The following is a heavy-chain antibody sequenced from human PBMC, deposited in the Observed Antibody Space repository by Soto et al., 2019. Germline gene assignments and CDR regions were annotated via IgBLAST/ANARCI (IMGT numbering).Heavy chain of an antibody. CDR1: AYNYSTYA. Sequence: SAKDSCKTSAYNYSTYAISCMRLAPGQGLEWMGWVSPYNGNANYTEKFQGRVSMTTDTPTTTAYMELTSLTSDDTAIYYGARAISLIMAAPAYWGQGTLVTVSS. CDR3: ARAISLIMAAPAY. V-gene: IGHV1-18*04. J-gene: IGHJ4*02. CDR2: VSPYNGNA. D-gene: IGHD2-8*01.